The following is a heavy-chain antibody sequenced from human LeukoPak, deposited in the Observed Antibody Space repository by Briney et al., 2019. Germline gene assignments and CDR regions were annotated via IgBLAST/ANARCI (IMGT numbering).Heavy chain of an antibody. CDR3: ARGRDCSGGSCYRWWFDP. J-gene: IGHJ5*02. CDR2: INAGNGNT. Sequence: ASVKVSCKASGYTFTSYAMHWVRQAPGQRLEWMGWINAGNGNTKYSQKFQGRVTITRDISASTAYMELSSLRSEDTAVYYCARGRDCSGGSCYRWWFDPWGQGTLVTVSS. V-gene: IGHV1-3*01. CDR1: GYTFTSYA. D-gene: IGHD2-15*01.